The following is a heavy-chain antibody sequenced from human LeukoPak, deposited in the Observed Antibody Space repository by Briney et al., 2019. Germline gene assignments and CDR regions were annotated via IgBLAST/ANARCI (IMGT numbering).Heavy chain of an antibody. CDR2: INPSGGST. Sequence: ASVKVSCKASGYTFTSYYMHWVRQAPGQGPEWMGIINPSGGSTNYAQKFQGRVTMTRDTSTRTVYMELSSLRSEDTAVYYCVKDRTPDGYYSVDYWGQGILVTVSS. CDR3: VKDRTPDGYYSVDY. CDR1: GYTFTSYY. J-gene: IGHJ4*02. D-gene: IGHD3-3*01. V-gene: IGHV1-46*01.